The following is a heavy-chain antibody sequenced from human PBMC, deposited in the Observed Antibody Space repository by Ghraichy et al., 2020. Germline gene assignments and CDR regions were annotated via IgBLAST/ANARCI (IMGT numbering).Heavy chain of an antibody. CDR3: ARERYSAYDF. CDR2: ISGFNGNT. J-gene: IGHJ4*02. CDR1: GYDFYNFG. V-gene: IGHV1-18*01. Sequence: ASVKGSCKTSGYDFYNFGVGWVRQAPGQGLEWVGWISGFNGNTNYGQKFQGRVTVTVDRPMRTAYLEVRTLRSDDTAVYYCARERYSAYDFWGQGTLVNVSA. D-gene: IGHD5-12*01.